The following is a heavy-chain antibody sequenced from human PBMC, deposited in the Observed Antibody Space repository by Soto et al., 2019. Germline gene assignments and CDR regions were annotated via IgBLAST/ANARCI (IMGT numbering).Heavy chain of an antibody. J-gene: IGHJ4*02. Sequence: QVQLQPSGPALVQPSQTLSLTCAISEDSVSSNSAAWNWIRQSPSVGLEWLGRTYLRSKWYHDYALSVKSRITIDPDTSRNQSSPQLTSVTPEDTAVYYCARDYKGFDFWGQGTLVTVSS. V-gene: IGHV6-1*01. D-gene: IGHD1-1*01. CDR3: ARDYKGFDF. CDR2: TYLRSKWYH. CDR1: EDSVSSNSAA.